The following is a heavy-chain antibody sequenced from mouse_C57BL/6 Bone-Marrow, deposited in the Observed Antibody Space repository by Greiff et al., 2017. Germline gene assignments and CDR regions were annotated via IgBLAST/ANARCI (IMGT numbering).Heavy chain of an antibody. CDR1: GYTFTSYG. V-gene: IGHV1-81*01. J-gene: IGHJ3*01. CDR3: ARGGIYYDYDAWFAY. CDR2: IYPRSGNT. Sequence: VQLQQSGAELARPGASVKLSCKASGYTFTSYGISWVKQRTGQGLEWIGEIYPRSGNTYHNEKFKGKATLTADKSSSTAYMELRSLTSEDSAVYFCARGGIYYDYDAWFAYWGQGTLVTVSA. D-gene: IGHD2-4*01.